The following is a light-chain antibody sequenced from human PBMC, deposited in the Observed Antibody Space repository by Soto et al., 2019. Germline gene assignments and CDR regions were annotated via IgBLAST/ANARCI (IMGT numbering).Light chain of an antibody. J-gene: IGKJ5*01. Sequence: EIVLTQSPATLSLSPGERATLSCRASPSVTNYLAWYQQKPGQAPRLVIYGAFNRATGIPARFSGSGSGTEFTLLISSLEPEEFAVYYCQQRNIWPPVTFGQGTRLEL. V-gene: IGKV3-11*01. CDR1: PSVTNY. CDR2: GAF. CDR3: QQRNIWPPVT.